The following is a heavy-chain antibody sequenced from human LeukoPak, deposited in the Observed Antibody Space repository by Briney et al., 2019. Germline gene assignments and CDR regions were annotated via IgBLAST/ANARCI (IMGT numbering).Heavy chain of an antibody. CDR1: NYTFTSHD. D-gene: IGHD2-15*01. Sequence: ASVKVSCKASNYTFTSHDISWVRQAPGQGLEWMGWISAYNGNTNYAQKLQGRVTMTTDTSTSTAYMELRSLRSDDTAVYYCARDRGYCSGGSCYWRYWGQGTLVTVSS. V-gene: IGHV1-18*01. J-gene: IGHJ4*02. CDR3: ARDRGYCSGGSCYWRY. CDR2: ISAYNGNT.